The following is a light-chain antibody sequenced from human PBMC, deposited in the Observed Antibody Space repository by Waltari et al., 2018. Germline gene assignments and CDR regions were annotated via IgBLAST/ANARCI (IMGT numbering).Light chain of an antibody. V-gene: IGLV2-8*01. J-gene: IGLJ1*01. CDR3: QVWHSGRDPL. CDR1: STDIGAYKY. CDR2: EVN. Sequence: QSALTQPPSASGSPGQSVTISCTGTSTDIGAYKYVSWYQHHPGNAPKLIIYEVNKRPTGNPEGWPGSSSGKTATLPITSVEAGDEADYYCQVWHSGRDPLFGAGTKLTVL.